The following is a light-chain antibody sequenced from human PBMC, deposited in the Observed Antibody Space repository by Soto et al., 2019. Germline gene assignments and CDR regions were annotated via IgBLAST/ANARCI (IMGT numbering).Light chain of an antibody. V-gene: IGKV3-20*01. CDR3: HQYGISP. J-gene: IGKJ4*01. Sequence: EIVLTQSPGTVSLSPGERATLSCRASQSVSRSDLAWYQHKPGQSPRLLIYGASSRATGIPDRFSGSGSGTEFSLTISRLEPEDFAVYYCHQYGISPFGGGTKVDIK. CDR1: QSVSRSD. CDR2: GAS.